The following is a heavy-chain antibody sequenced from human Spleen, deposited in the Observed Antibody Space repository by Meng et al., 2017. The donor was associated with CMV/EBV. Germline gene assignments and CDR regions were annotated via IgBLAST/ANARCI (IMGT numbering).Heavy chain of an antibody. V-gene: IGHV4-34*01. CDR3: ASRIAAAGRLVDY. CDR1: GGSFSGYY. Sequence: FPVFGGSFSGYYCSWIRQPPGKGLEWIGEINHSGSTNYNPSLKRRVTISVDTSKNQFSLKLSSVTAADTAVYYCASRIAAAGRLVDYWGQGTLVTVSS. CDR2: INHSGST. J-gene: IGHJ4*02. D-gene: IGHD6-13*01.